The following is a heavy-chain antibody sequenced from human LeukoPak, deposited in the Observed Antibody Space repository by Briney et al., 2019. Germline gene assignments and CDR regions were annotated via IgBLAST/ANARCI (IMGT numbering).Heavy chain of an antibody. CDR1: GFTSSSYA. V-gene: IGHV3-21*01. Sequence: GGSLRLSCAASGFTSSSYAMNWVRQAPGKGLEGVSCISGSSDYIEYAESVKGRFTISRDNAKNSLYLEMNRLKAEDTAVYYCARDAPNWGDAFDSWGQGTMVTVSS. J-gene: IGHJ3*02. CDR2: ISGSSDYI. CDR3: ARDAPNWGDAFDS. D-gene: IGHD7-27*01.